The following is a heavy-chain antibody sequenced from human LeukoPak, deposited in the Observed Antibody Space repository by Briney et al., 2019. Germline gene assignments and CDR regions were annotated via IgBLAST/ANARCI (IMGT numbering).Heavy chain of an antibody. CDR3: ARKDGDY. J-gene: IGHJ4*02. Sequence: PSETLSLTCTVSGASISAFHWTWFRRPAGKGLEWIGLIYSSGSTLFNPSLESRVAMSVDLTKNQLSLKLTSVTAADTAMYYCARKDGDYWGRGTLVTVSS. CDR1: GASISAFH. CDR2: IYSSGST. V-gene: IGHV4-4*07.